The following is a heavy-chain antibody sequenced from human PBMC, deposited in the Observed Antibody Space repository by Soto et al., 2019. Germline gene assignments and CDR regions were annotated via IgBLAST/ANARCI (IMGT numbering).Heavy chain of an antibody. Sequence: PGESLKISCRGSGYRFTSYWIGWVRQMPGKGLEWIGIIYPGDSNTRYSPSLQGQVTISVDKSISTAYLQWSSLKATDTAMYYCARHAYDFWSGHPNPRYYYGMDVWGQGTTVTVSS. V-gene: IGHV5-51*01. J-gene: IGHJ6*02. CDR2: IYPGDSNT. CDR1: GYRFTSYW. D-gene: IGHD3-3*01. CDR3: ARHAYDFWSGHPNPRYYYGMDV.